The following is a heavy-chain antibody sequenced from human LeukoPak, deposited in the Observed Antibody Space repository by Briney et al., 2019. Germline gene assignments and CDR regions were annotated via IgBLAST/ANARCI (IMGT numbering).Heavy chain of an antibody. CDR3: ARGGRGSSWYGPAYYYYYMDV. D-gene: IGHD6-13*01. CDR2: INHSGST. V-gene: IGHV4-34*01. J-gene: IGHJ6*03. CDR1: GGSFSGYY. Sequence: SETLSLTCAVYGGSFSGYYWSWIRQPPGKGLEWIGEINHSGSTNYNPSLKSRVTISVDTSKNQFSLKLSSVTAADTAVYYCARGGRGSSWYGPAYYYYYMDVWGKGTTVTVSS.